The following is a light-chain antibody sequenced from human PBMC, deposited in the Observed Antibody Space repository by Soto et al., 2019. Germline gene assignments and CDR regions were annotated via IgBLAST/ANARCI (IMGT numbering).Light chain of an antibody. Sequence: QSALTQPASMSGSPGQSITISCTGTSSDIGGYNYVSWYQQHPDKAPKLMIFEVNDRPSGVSNRFSGSKSGNTASLTISGLQAEDEADYYCTSCTSSSTLVFGGGTKLTVL. V-gene: IGLV2-14*01. CDR1: SSDIGGYNY. J-gene: IGLJ2*01. CDR3: TSCTSSSTLV. CDR2: EVN.